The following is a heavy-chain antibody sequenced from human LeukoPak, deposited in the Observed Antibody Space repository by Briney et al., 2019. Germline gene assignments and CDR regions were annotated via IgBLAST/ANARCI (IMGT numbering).Heavy chain of an antibody. J-gene: IGHJ4*02. V-gene: IGHV3-33*01. CDR1: GFTFSSYA. CDR2: IWYDGSNK. D-gene: IGHD2-21*02. Sequence: HPGGSLRLSCAASGFTFSSYAMHWVRQAPGKGLEWVAIIWYDGSNKNYADSVKGRFTISRDNSKNTLHLQMNSLRADDTAVYYCARGNCGGDCYQGYWGQGTLVTVSS. CDR3: ARGNCGGDCYQGY.